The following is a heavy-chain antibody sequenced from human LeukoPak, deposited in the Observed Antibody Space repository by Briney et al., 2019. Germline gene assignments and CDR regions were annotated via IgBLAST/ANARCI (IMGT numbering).Heavy chain of an antibody. D-gene: IGHD1-14*01. CDR3: ARNWNHPSHRGFDH. J-gene: IGHJ4*02. V-gene: IGHV1-18*01. Sequence: GASGKVSCKASGYTFARSGISSVGHAPGQGLEWRGWISAYNGNTNHAQKLPARVTTTTHTSTTTAHTELRSARCDDTAGYCFARNWNHPSHRGFDHWGQGTQVTVSS. CDR2: ISAYNGNT. CDR1: GYTFARSG.